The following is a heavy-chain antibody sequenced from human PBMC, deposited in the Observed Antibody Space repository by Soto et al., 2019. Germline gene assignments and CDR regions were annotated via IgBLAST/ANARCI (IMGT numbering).Heavy chain of an antibody. CDR3: ARGGGYYYYMDV. V-gene: IGHV4-34*01. D-gene: IGHD3-10*01. Sequence: SETLSLTCAVYVGSFSGYYWSWIRQPPGKGLEWIGEINHSGSTNYNPSLKSRVTISVDTSKNQFSLKLSSVTAADTAVYYCARGGGYYYYMDVWGKGTTVTVSS. J-gene: IGHJ6*03. CDR2: INHSGST. CDR1: VGSFSGYY.